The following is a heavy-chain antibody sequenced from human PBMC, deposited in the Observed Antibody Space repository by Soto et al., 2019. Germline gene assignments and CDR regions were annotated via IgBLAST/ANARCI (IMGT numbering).Heavy chain of an antibody. CDR3: ARDLGSGYEPGDY. D-gene: IGHD5-12*01. Sequence: QVQLVQSGAEVKKPGSSVKVSCKASGDTFSGYSISWVRQAPGQGLEWMGGIIPLFGTTNYAQRFQGSVTITADKSTSTAYLELSSLKSEDTGIDYCARDLGSGYEPGDYWGQGTLVTVTS. V-gene: IGHV1-69*14. CDR2: IIPLFGTT. CDR1: GDTFSGYS. J-gene: IGHJ4*02.